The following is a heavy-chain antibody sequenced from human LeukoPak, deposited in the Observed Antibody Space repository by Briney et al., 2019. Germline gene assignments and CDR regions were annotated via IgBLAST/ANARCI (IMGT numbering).Heavy chain of an antibody. Sequence: SETLSLTCAVDGGSFSGYYWSWIRQPPGKGLEWIGEINHSGSTNYNPSLKSRVTISVETSKNQFSLKLSSVTAADTAVYYCARELRGTGSGGRAAGWYFDYWGQGTLVTVSS. CDR1: GGSFSGYY. CDR2: INHSGST. D-gene: IGHD2-15*01. J-gene: IGHJ4*02. V-gene: IGHV4-34*01. CDR3: ARELRGTGSGGRAAGWYFDY.